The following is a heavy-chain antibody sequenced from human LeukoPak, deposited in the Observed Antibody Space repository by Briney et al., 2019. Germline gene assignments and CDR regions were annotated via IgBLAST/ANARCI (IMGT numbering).Heavy chain of an antibody. CDR2: THTSGST. CDR3: ARDMYYYGSGSYRLDN. Sequence: PSETLSLTCTFSGGSITSYYWSWIRQPAGKGLEWIGRTHTSGSTNYNPSLKSRVTMSVDTSKNQFSLKLSSVTAADTAVYYCARDMYYYGSGSYRLDNWGQGTLVTVS. D-gene: IGHD3-10*01. J-gene: IGHJ4*02. CDR1: GGSITSYY. V-gene: IGHV4-4*07.